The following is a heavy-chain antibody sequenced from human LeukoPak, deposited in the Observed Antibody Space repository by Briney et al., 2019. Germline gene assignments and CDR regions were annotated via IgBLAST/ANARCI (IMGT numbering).Heavy chain of an antibody. Sequence: GGSLRLSCAASGFTFSSYSMNWVRQAPGKGLEWVSSISSSSSYIYYADSVKGRFTISRDNAKNSLYLQMNSLRAEDTAVYYCAREGSGSSPQGDAFDIWGQGTMVTVSS. D-gene: IGHD1-26*01. J-gene: IGHJ3*02. CDR3: AREGSGSSPQGDAFDI. CDR1: GFTFSSYS. V-gene: IGHV3-21*01. CDR2: ISSSSSYI.